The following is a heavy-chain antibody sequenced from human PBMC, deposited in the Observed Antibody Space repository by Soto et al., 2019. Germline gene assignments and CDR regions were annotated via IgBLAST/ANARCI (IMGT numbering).Heavy chain of an antibody. D-gene: IGHD4-4*01. J-gene: IGHJ6*02. CDR1: GFTFSNAW. CDR2: IKSKTDGGTT. Sequence: GGSLRLSCAASGFTFSNAWMNWVRQAPGKGLEWVGRIKSKTDGGTTDYAAPVKGRFTISRDDSKNTLYLQMNSLKTEDTAVYYCTTDGDDYSNYGRYYYYGMDVWGQGTTVTVSS. CDR3: TTDGDDYSNYGRYYYYGMDV. V-gene: IGHV3-15*07.